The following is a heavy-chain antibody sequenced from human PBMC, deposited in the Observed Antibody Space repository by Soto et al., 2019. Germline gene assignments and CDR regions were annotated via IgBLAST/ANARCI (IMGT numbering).Heavy chain of an antibody. J-gene: IGHJ5*02. Sequence: SETLSLTCAVSSGSISSSNWWSWVRQPPGKGLEWIGEIYLSGSTNYNPSLKSRVTISVDKSKNQFSLKLGSVTAADMAVYYCARLWFGELLYWLDPWGKGTLVSVAS. D-gene: IGHD3-10*01. CDR2: IYLSGST. V-gene: IGHV4-4*02. CDR1: SGSISSSNW. CDR3: ARLWFGELLYWLDP.